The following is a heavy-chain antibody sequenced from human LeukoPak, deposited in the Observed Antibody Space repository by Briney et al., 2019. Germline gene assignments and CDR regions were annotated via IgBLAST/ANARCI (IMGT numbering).Heavy chain of an antibody. Sequence: PSETLSLTCAVYGGSFSGYYWSWIRQHPGKGLECIGEINHSGSTNYNPSLKSRVTISVDTSKNQFSLKLSSVTAADTAVYYCARGLPTRHYDFWSGYGNYYYMDVWGKGTTVTISS. D-gene: IGHD3-3*01. CDR2: INHSGST. CDR1: GGSFSGYY. J-gene: IGHJ6*03. V-gene: IGHV4-34*01. CDR3: ARGLPTRHYDFWSGYGNYYYMDV.